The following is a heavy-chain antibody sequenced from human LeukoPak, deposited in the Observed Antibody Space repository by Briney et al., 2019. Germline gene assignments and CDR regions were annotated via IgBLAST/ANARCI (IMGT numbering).Heavy chain of an antibody. V-gene: IGHV3-11*04. CDR3: ARDRSSGYYFDY. J-gene: IGHJ4*02. CDR2: ISSSGSTI. D-gene: IGHD3-22*01. CDR1: GFTFSDYY. Sequence: GGSLRLSCAASGFTFSDYYMSWIRQAPGKGLEWVSYISSSGSTIYYADSAKGRFTISRDNAKNSLYLQMNSLRAEDTAVYYCARDRSSGYYFDYWGQGTLVTVSS.